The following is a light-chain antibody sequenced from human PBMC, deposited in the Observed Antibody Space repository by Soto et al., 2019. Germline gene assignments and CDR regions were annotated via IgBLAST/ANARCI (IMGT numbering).Light chain of an antibody. CDR1: SSNIGANYD. CDR2: GDN. Sequence: QSVLSQPPSVSGAPGQRITISCTGSSSNIGANYDVHWYRQVPGTAPKLLMSGDNNRPSGVADRFSGSKSGTSASLAITRLQAEDEADYYCQSYDRSLNRVFGTGTKVTVL. V-gene: IGLV1-40*01. J-gene: IGLJ1*01. CDR3: QSYDRSLNRV.